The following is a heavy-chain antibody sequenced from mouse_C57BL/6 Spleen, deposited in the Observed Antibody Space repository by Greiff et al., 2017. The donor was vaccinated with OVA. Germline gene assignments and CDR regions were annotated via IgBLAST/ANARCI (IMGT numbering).Heavy chain of an antibody. J-gene: IGHJ2*01. CDR2: IHPKSGST. Sequence: VQLQQPGAELVKPGASVKLSCKASGYTFTSYWMHWVKQRPGQGLEWIGMIHPKSGSTNSNEKFKSKAPLTVDKSSSTAYMPLSSLTSEDSAVYAGSRQGLHDDYFDYWGQGTTLTVSS. V-gene: IGHV1-64*01. CDR1: GYTFTSYW. D-gene: IGHD2-12*01. CDR3: SRQGLHDDYFDY.